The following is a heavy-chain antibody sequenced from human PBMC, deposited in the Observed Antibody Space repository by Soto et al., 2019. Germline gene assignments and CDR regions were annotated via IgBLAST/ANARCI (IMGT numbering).Heavy chain of an antibody. CDR1: GGSISSSSYY. V-gene: IGHV4-39*01. Sequence: QLQLQESGPGLVKPSETLSLTCTVSGGSISSSSYYWGWIRQPPGKGLEWIGSIYYSGSTYYNPSLKSRVNISVETYKNQFSLKLSSVTAADTAVYYCARLDVLIWFGELLGWFDPWGQGTLVTVSS. CDR2: IYYSGST. CDR3: ARLDVLIWFGELLGWFDP. J-gene: IGHJ5*02. D-gene: IGHD3-10*01.